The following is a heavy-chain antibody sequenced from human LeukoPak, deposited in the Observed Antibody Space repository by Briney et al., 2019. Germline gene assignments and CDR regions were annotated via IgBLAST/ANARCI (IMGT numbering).Heavy chain of an antibody. CDR3: AKRYYYDSSGYYWHPTWDY. J-gene: IGHJ4*02. D-gene: IGHD3-22*01. V-gene: IGHV4-34*01. Sequence: SETRSLTCAVYGGSFSDYYWSWIRQPPGKGLEWIGEINHSGTTNYNPSLKSRVTISVDTSKNQFSLKLSSVIAADTAVYYCAKRYYYDSSGYYWHPTWDYWGQGTLVTVSS. CDR1: GGSFSDYY. CDR2: INHSGTT.